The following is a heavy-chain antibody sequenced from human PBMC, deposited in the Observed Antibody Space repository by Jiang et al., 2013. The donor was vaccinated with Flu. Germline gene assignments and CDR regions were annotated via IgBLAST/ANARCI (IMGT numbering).Heavy chain of an antibody. Sequence: TFGDYAMSWVRQAPGKGLEWVGFIRSKAYGGTTEYAASVKGRFIISRDDSKSIAYLQMNSLKTEDTAVFYCTRHQVYAFDIWGQGTMVTVSS. CDR1: TFGDYA. CDR3: TRHQVYAFDI. J-gene: IGHJ3*02. D-gene: IGHD1-14*01. CDR2: IRSKAYGGTT. V-gene: IGHV3-49*04.